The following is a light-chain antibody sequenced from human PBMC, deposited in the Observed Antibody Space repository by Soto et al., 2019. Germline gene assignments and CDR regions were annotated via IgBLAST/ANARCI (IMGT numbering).Light chain of an antibody. CDR2: KAS. CDR3: QQYNTYSRT. J-gene: IGKJ1*01. V-gene: IGKV1-5*03. CDR1: QSVITS. Sequence: DIQMTQSPSSLTASVGDRVTITCRASQSVITSLAWYQHKPGKAPKLLIYKASNLESGVTARFSGSGSGREFTVTISSLQPDDFATYYCQQYNTYSRTVGQGSKVDIK.